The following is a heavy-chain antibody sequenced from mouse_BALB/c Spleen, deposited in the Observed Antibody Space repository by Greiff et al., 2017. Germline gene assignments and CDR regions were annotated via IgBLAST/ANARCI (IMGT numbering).Heavy chain of an antibody. D-gene: IGHD2-4*01. Sequence: EVQLQESGGGLVQPGGSRKLSCAASGFTFSSFGMHWVRQAPEKGLEWVAYISSGSSTIYYADTVKGRFTISRDNPKNTLFLQMTSLRSEDTAMYYCARSEGLRRAMDYWGQGTSVTVSS. J-gene: IGHJ4*01. CDR3: ARSEGLRRAMDY. CDR1: GFTFSSFG. CDR2: ISSGSSTI. V-gene: IGHV5-17*02.